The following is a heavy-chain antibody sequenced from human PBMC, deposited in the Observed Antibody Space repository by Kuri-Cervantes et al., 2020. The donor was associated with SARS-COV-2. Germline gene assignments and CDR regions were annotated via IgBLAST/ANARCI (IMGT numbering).Heavy chain of an antibody. Sequence: KVSCKGSGYSFTNYWISWVRQMPGKGLEWMGRIDPSDSYTNYSPSFQGHVTISADKSISTAYLQWSSLKASDTAMYYCARRGEVNYYYAMDVWGQGTTVTVSS. J-gene: IGHJ6*02. D-gene: IGHD2-21*01. CDR2: IDPSDSYT. CDR1: GYSFTNYW. CDR3: ARRGEVNYYYAMDV. V-gene: IGHV5-10-1*01.